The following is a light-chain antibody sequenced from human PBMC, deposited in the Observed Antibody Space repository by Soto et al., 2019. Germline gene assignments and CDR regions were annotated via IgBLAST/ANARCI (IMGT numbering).Light chain of an antibody. CDR2: GAS. Sequence: EIVMTQSPATLSVSPGERATLSCRASQSINNNLAWYQQKPGQAPRLLIYGASTRTTGIPARFSGSGSGTEFTLTISSLQSEDFAVYYCQQYNSYSPFTFGPGTKVDIK. J-gene: IGKJ3*01. CDR1: QSINNN. CDR3: QQYNSYSPFT. V-gene: IGKV3-15*01.